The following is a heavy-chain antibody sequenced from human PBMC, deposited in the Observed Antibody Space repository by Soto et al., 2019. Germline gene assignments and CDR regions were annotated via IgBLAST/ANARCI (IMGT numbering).Heavy chain of an antibody. CDR3: ARDGRLVTIFGVFIHSMDV. D-gene: IGHD3-3*01. J-gene: IGHJ6*02. V-gene: IGHV1-3*01. Sequence: ASVKVSCKASGYTFTSYAMHWVRQAPGQRLEWMGWINAGNGNTKYSQKFQGRVTITRDTSASTAYMELSSLRSEDTAVYYCARDGRLVTIFGVFIHSMDVWGQGTTVTSP. CDR2: INAGNGNT. CDR1: GYTFTSYA.